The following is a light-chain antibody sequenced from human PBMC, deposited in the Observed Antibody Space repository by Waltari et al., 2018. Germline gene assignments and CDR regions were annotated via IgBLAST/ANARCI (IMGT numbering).Light chain of an antibody. J-gene: IGLJ2*01. V-gene: IGLV2-23*01. CDR3: SSYAGNCNLVV. CDR1: SSDAGSYNL. Sequence: QCALTQPASVSGSPGQSITISCTGTSSDAGSYNLVSWYQQHPGKAPKLMIYEASKRPSGVSNRVSGSKSGNTASLTISGLQAEDEADYYCSSYAGNCNLVVFGGGTKLTVL. CDR2: EAS.